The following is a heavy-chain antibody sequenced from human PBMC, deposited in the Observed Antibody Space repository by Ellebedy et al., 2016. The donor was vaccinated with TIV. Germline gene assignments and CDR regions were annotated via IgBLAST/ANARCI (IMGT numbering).Heavy chain of an antibody. CDR3: ARSTVRGKYYFDY. CDR1: GYTFSASG. D-gene: IGHD3-10*01. J-gene: IGHJ4*02. Sequence: AASVKVSCKTSGYTFSASGITWVRQAPGQGLEWMGWIGSHNGNTNYAQKLQGRVTMTTDTSTSTAYMELRSLRSEDTAVYYCARSTVRGKYYFDYWGQGTLVTVSS. V-gene: IGHV1-18*01. CDR2: IGSHNGNT.